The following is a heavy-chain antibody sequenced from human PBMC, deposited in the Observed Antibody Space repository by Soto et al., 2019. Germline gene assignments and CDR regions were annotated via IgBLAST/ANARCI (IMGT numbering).Heavy chain of an antibody. CDR3: ARGSRFHAAREYGSSGYPLYFDY. Sequence: QVQLQQWGAGLLKPSETLSLTCAVYGGSFSGYYWSWIRQPPGKGLEWIGEINHSGSTNYNPPLKNRVTASLDPSKNQYTLRLSSVTAPDTAVYYCARGSRFHAAREYGSSGYPLYFDYWGQGTLVTVSS. V-gene: IGHV4-34*01. J-gene: IGHJ4*02. CDR1: GGSFSGYY. CDR2: INHSGST. D-gene: IGHD6-13*01.